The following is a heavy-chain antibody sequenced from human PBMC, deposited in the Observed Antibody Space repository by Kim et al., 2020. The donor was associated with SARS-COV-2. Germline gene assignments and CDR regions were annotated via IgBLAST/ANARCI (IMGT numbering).Heavy chain of an antibody. CDR1: GGTFSSYA. D-gene: IGHD1-7*01. CDR2: IIPIFGTA. CDR3: ARSVKSTRISITGTTRDHWFDP. V-gene: IGHV1-69*13. J-gene: IGHJ5*02. Sequence: SVKVSCKASGGTFSSYAISWVRQAPGQGLEWMGGIIPIFGTANYAQKFQGRVTITADESTSTAYMELSSLRSEDTAVYYCARSVKSTRISITGTTRDHWFDPWGQGTLVTVSS.